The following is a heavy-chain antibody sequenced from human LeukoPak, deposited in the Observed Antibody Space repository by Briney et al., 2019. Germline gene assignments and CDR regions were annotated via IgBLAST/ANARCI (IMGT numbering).Heavy chain of an antibody. CDR2: IYHSGDT. Sequence: SETLSLTCIVSGYSTTSGYYWGWIRQPPGKGLEWIGSIYHSGDTYYNPSLKSRVTISVDTSKNQFSLKLSSVTAADTAVYYCARDTPEMALDYWGQGTLVTVSS. CDR1: GYSTTSGYY. V-gene: IGHV4-38-2*02. CDR3: ARDTPEMALDY. J-gene: IGHJ4*02. D-gene: IGHD5-24*01.